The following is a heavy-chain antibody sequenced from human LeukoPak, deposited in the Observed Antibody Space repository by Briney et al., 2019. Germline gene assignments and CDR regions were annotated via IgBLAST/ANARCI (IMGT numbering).Heavy chain of an antibody. J-gene: IGHJ3*02. CDR3: ARDPKRDAFDI. D-gene: IGHD1-1*01. V-gene: IGHV3-21*01. CDR1: GFTFSSYS. Sequence: PGGSLRLSCAASGFTFSSYSMNWDRQAPGKGLEWVSSISSSSSYIYYADSVKGRFTISRDNAKNSLYLQMNSLRAEDTAVYYCARDPKRDAFDIWGQGTMVTVSS. CDR2: ISSSSSYI.